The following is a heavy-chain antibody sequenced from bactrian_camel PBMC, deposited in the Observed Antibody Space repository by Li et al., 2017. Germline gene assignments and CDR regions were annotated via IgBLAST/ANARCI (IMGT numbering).Heavy chain of an antibody. CDR2: IYHDTQT. J-gene: IGHJ4*01. Sequence: QLVESGGNLVQPGGSLRLSCAAYGFTFSSYAVSWVRQAPGKGLEWVSIIYHDTQTYYADSVKGRFAVSRDNAKNTVYLQMNSLKSEDTALYYCATQRSWSTGAYAANYWGQGTQVTVS. CDR1: GFTFSSYA. CDR3: ATQRSWSTGAYAANY. D-gene: IGHD6*01. V-gene: IGHV3S10*01.